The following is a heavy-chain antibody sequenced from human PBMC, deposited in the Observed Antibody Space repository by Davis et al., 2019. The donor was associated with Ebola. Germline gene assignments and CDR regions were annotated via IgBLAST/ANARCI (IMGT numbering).Heavy chain of an antibody. V-gene: IGHV4-34*01. CDR3: ARAGVGATFFDS. J-gene: IGHJ4*02. CDR2: IYYSGST. CDR1: GGSFSGYY. Sequence: MPSETLSLTCAVYGGSFSGYYWSWIRQPPGKGLEWIGSIYYSGSTNYNPSLKSRVTILVDTSKNQFSLKVSSVTAADTAVYYCARAGVGATFFDSWGQGTLVTVSS. D-gene: IGHD1-26*01.